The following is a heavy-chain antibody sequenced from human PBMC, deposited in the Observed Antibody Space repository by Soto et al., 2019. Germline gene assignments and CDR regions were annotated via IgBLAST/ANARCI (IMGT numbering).Heavy chain of an antibody. Sequence: GESLKISCKGSGYSFTIYWIGWVRQMPGKGLEWMGIIYPGDSDTRYSPSFQGQVTISADKSISTAYLQWSSLKASDTAMFYCARGGYSGNSKDPFYIWGPGTMVTVSS. J-gene: IGHJ3*02. CDR1: GYSFTIYW. CDR2: IYPGDSDT. CDR3: ARGGYSGNSKDPFYI. V-gene: IGHV5-51*01. D-gene: IGHD6-25*01.